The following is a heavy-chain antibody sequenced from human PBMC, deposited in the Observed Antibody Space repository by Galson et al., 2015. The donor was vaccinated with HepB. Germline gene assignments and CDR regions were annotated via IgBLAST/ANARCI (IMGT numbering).Heavy chain of an antibody. D-gene: IGHD6-13*01. J-gene: IGHJ6*02. CDR2: ITPGTGST. V-gene: IGHV1-3*01. CDR1: GYTFTSYT. CDR3: ARGGRAAAASFTYSGMDV. Sequence: SVKVSCKASGYTFTSYTLYWVRQAPGQRLEWMGWITPGTGSTKYSQKFQDRVTITRDTSATTAYMELISLKSEDTAVYYCARGGRAAAASFTYSGMDVWGQGTTVTVSS.